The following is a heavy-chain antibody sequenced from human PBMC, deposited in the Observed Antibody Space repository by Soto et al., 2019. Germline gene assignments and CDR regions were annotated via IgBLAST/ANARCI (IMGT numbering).Heavy chain of an antibody. Sequence: EVQLVESGGGLVQPGGSLKLSCAASGFTFSGSAMHWVRQASGKGLEWVGRIRSKANSYATAYAASVKGRFTISRDDSKNTAYLQMNSLKTEDTAVYYCTRHPESSSWSQYYFDYWGQGTLVTVSS. J-gene: IGHJ4*02. CDR2: IRSKANSYAT. CDR3: TRHPESSSWSQYYFDY. CDR1: GFTFSGSA. V-gene: IGHV3-73*01. D-gene: IGHD6-13*01.